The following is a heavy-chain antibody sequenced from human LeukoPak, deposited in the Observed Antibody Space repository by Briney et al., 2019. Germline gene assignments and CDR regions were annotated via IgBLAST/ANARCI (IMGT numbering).Heavy chain of an antibody. Sequence: SQTLSLTCAISGDSVSSNSAAWNWIRQSPSRGLEWLGRTYYRSKWYNDYAVSVKSRITINPDTSKNQFSLQLNSVTPEDTAVYYCARDGLTMVRGVIGLEGMDVWGQGTTVTVSS. CDR1: GDSVSSNSAA. CDR3: ARDGLTMVRGVIGLEGMDV. CDR2: TYYRSKWYN. D-gene: IGHD3-10*01. V-gene: IGHV6-1*01. J-gene: IGHJ6*02.